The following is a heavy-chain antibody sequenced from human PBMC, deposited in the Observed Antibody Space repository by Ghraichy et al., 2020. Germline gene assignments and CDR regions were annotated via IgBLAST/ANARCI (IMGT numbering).Heavy chain of an antibody. CDR3: ATSNGGKYSSSWSHYFDY. CDR2: VSFDGSNK. Sequence: GGSLRLSCEASGFTFITYGMHWVRQAPGKGLEWVAVVSFDGSNKYYADSVKGRFTISRDNSKNTLYLQMNSLRPEDTAVYYCATSNGGKYSSSWSHYFDYWGQGTLVTVSS. CDR1: GFTFITYG. J-gene: IGHJ4*02. D-gene: IGHD6-13*01. V-gene: IGHV3-30*03.